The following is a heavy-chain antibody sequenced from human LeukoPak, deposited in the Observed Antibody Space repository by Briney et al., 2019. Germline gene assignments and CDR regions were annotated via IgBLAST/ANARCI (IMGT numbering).Heavy chain of an antibody. J-gene: IGHJ3*01. CDR3: ARPNITSYYDSRGYDAFDV. CDR2: IYPDDSDT. V-gene: IGHV5-51*01. Sequence: GESLNISCKASGYMFNAYWIAWGREMPGKGLEWMGIIYPDDSDTRYSPYFQGQVTISADKSVRTDYLQWRSLKASDTAMYYCARPNITSYYDSRGYDAFDVWGQGTMVTVSS. D-gene: IGHD3-22*01. CDR1: GYMFNAYW.